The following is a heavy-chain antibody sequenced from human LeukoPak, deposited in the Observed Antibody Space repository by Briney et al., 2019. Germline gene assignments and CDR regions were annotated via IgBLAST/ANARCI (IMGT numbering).Heavy chain of an antibody. D-gene: IGHD3-3*01. CDR1: GFTFSSYW. J-gene: IGHJ5*02. Sequence: GGSLRLSCAASGFTFSSYWMSWVRQAPGKGLEWISYISISGYSTYYADSVKGRFTISRDNAKNSLYLQMNNLRPEDTAFYYCARRYDFWSGYYGWFDPWGQGTLVTVSS. V-gene: IGHV3-48*04. CDR2: ISISGYST. CDR3: ARRYDFWSGYYGWFDP.